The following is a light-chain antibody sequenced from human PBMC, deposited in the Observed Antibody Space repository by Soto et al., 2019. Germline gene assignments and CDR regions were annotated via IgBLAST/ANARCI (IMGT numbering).Light chain of an antibody. V-gene: IGKV1-5*01. CDR1: PSISSW. CDR3: QQYNSYPIT. J-gene: IGKJ5*01. CDR2: EAS. Sequence: DIPMAQSPSTLSASVGDRVTITCRASPSISSWLTWYQQKPGKAPKLLIYEASSLEGGVPSRFSGSGSGTEFTLTISGLQPDDFASYYCQQYNSYPITFGQGTRLEIK.